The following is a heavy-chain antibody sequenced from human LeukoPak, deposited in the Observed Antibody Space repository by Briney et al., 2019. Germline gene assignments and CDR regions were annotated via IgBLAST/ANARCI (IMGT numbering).Heavy chain of an antibody. D-gene: IGHD6-13*01. CDR1: GGSVSSGISY. CDR3: ALVPAPGTQPDY. CDR2: ISDSGGS. J-gene: IGHJ4*02. Sequence: PSETLSLTCSVSGGSVSSGISYWSWIRQPPGEGLGWIAYISDSGGSDYSPSLRGRVTISLDTSKDQFSLRLTSVTAADTAVYSCALVPAPGTQPDYWGQGTLVSVSS. V-gene: IGHV4-61*01.